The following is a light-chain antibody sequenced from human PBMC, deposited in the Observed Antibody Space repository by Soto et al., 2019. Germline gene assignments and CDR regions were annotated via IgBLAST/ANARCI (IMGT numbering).Light chain of an antibody. CDR3: CSYAGSYSWV. V-gene: IGLV2-11*01. CDR2: DVT. CDR1: SSNVGGYNY. J-gene: IGLJ3*02. Sequence: QSALTQPRSVSGSXXQSVTXXCTGTSSNVGGYNYVSWYQQHPGIAPQLIIYDVTKRPSGVPDRFSGSKSGNTASLTISGLQAEDEADYYCCSYAGSYSWVFGGGTKLTVL.